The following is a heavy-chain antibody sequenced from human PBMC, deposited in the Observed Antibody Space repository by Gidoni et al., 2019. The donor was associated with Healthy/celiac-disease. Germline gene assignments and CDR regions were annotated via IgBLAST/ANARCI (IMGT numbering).Heavy chain of an antibody. J-gene: IGHJ4*02. CDR3: ARSLALTAKGQYYFDY. Sequence: QVQLQESGPGLVKPSQTLSLTCPVSGGSISSGGYYWSWIRQHPGKGLEWIGYIYYSGSTYYNPSLKSRVTISVDTSKNQFSLKLSSVTAADTAVYYCARSLALTAKGQYYFDYWGQGTLVTVSS. CDR1: GGSISSGGYY. CDR2: IYYSGST. V-gene: IGHV4-31*03.